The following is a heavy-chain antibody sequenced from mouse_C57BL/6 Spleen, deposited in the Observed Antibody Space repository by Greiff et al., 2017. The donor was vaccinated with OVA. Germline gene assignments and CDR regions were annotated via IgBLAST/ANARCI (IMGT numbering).Heavy chain of an antibody. J-gene: IGHJ4*01. D-gene: IGHD3-3*01. CDR3: ARGTGAMDY. CDR2: IYPGSGST. CDR1: GYTFTSYW. Sequence: QVHVKQPGAELVKPGASVKMSCKASGYTFTSYWITWVKQRPGQGLEWIGDIYPGSGSTNYTEKFKSKATLTVDTSSRTAYMQLSSLTSEDSAVYYCARGTGAMDYWGQGTSVTVSS. V-gene: IGHV1-55*01.